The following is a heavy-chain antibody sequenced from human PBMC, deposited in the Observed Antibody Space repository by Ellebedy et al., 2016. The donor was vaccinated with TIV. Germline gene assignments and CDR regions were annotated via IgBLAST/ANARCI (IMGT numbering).Heavy chain of an antibody. Sequence: SETLSLTXTVSGDSISSYYWSWIRQTPGKGLEWIGYIYYSGSTNYNPSLKSRVTISVDTSKNQFSLKLTSVTAADTAVYYCARDQAYCTSTSCPDPYYYYGMDVWGQGTTVTVSS. V-gene: IGHV4-59*01. D-gene: IGHD2-2*01. CDR1: GDSISSYY. J-gene: IGHJ6*02. CDR2: IYYSGST. CDR3: ARDQAYCTSTSCPDPYYYYGMDV.